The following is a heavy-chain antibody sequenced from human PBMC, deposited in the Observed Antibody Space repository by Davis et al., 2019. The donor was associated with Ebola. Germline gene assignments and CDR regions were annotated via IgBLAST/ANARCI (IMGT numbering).Heavy chain of an antibody. CDR3: ARGCGEECTL. Sequence: GESLKISCAASGFTFSSYEMNWVRQAPGKRPEWVANIRQDGSEIFYVGSVRGRFTISRDNAKNSLYLQMNGLRAEDTAVYYCARGCGEECTLWGQGALVTVSS. V-gene: IGHV3-7*01. CDR2: IRQDGSEI. D-gene: IGHD2-21*01. J-gene: IGHJ4*02. CDR1: GFTFSSYE.